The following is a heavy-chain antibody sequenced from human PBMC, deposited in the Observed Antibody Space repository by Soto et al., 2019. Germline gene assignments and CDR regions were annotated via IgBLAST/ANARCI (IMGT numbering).Heavy chain of an antibody. CDR2: INHSGST. CDR1: GGSFSGYY. CDR3: ARTFGYRYGTTAANYGMDV. V-gene: IGHV4-34*01. D-gene: IGHD5-18*01. J-gene: IGHJ6*02. Sequence: SETLSLTCAVYGGSFSGYYWSWIRQPPGKGLEWIGEINHSGSTNYNPSLKSRVTISVDTSKNQFSLKLSSVTAADTAVYYCARTFGYRYGTTAANYGMDVWGQGTTVTVSS.